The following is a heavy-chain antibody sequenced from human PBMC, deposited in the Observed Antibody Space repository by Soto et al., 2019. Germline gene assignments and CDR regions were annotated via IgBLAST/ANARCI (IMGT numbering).Heavy chain of an antibody. J-gene: IGHJ4*02. CDR2: IYYSGST. CDR1: GGSISSGEYY. D-gene: IGHD3-3*01. V-gene: IGHV4-30-4*01. CDR3: ARGLNYDFWSDYFGGYFDY. Sequence: SETLSLTCTVSGGSISSGEYYWSWIRQPPGKGLEWIGHIYYSGSTSYNPSLKSRSAISGDTSKNQFSLKLSSVAAADTAVYFCARGLNYDFWSDYFGGYFDYWGQGILVT.